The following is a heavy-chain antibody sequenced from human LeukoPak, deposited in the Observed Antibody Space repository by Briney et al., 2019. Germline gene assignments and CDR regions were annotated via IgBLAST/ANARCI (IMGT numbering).Heavy chain of an antibody. J-gene: IGHJ3*02. CDR3: AREVDYYDSSGYYTHGAFDI. CDR2: IYTSGST. D-gene: IGHD3-22*01. V-gene: IGHV4-4*07. Sequence: SETLSLTCTVSGGSISSYYWSWIRQPAGKGLEWIGRIYTSGSTNYNPSLKSRVTMSVDTSKNQFSLKLSSVTAANTAVYYYAREVDYYDSSGYYTHGAFDIWGQGTMVTVSS. CDR1: GGSISSYY.